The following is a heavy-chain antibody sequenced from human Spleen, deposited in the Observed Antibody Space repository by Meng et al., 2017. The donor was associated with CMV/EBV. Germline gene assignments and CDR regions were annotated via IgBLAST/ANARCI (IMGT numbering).Heavy chain of an antibody. Sequence: GGSLRLSCAASGFDFSRHGMHWVRQAPGKGLEWVAFIEDDGSKTDYGDSVRGRFTSSRDSSQNTVSLQMNSLRPEDTGVYYCARDERVLIPISGYLGYWGQGTLVTVSS. CDR3: ARDERVLIPISGYLGY. D-gene: IGHD3-22*01. V-gene: IGHV3-30*02. CDR2: IEDDGSKT. CDR1: GFDFSRHG. J-gene: IGHJ4*02.